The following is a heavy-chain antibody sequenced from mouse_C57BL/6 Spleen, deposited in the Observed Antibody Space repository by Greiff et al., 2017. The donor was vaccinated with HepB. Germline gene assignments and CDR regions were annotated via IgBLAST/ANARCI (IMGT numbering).Heavy chain of an antibody. D-gene: IGHD2-5*01. Sequence: QVQLQQSGPELVKPGASVKISCKASGYAFSSSWMNWVKQRPGKGLEWIGRIYPGDGDTNYNGKFKGKATLTADKSSSTAYMQLSSRTSEDSAVYFCARSGYSNYDGAGFAYWGQGTLVTVSA. V-gene: IGHV1-82*01. J-gene: IGHJ3*01. CDR2: IYPGDGDT. CDR3: ARSGYSNYDGAGFAY. CDR1: GYAFSSSW.